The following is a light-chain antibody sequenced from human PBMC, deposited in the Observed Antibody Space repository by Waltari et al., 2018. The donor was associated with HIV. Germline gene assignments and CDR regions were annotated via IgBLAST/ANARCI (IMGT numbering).Light chain of an antibody. CDR2: TTT. CDR3: HQYHDFPFS. V-gene: IGKV1-8*01. CDR1: QGITTS. Sequence: ALRMPQSPSSFSAFVGDRVTITCRASQGITTSLAWYQQQPGGAPRLLIHTTTTVESGVPSRFSGSGSRTEFTLTISCLQAEDVATYYCHQYHDFPFSFGPGTKVDSK. J-gene: IGKJ3*01.